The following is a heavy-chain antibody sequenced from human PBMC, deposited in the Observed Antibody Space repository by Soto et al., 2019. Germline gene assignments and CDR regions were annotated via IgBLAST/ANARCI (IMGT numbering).Heavy chain of an antibody. CDR3: ARDASQAFTYSYHNDH. CDR1: GYTFTGYY. CDR2: INPNTGGT. J-gene: IGHJ4*02. V-gene: IGHV1-2*02. Sequence: QVQLVQSGAEVKKPGASVKVSCKASGYTFTGYYMHWVRQAPGQGLEWMGWINPNTGGTNYAQNFQDRVTMTRDTSISTAYMELSRLTSDDTAVYYCARDASQAFTYSYHNDHWGQGTLVTVSS. D-gene: IGHD1-26*01.